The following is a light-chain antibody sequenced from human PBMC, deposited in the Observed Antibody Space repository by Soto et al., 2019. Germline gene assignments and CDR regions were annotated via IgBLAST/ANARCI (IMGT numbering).Light chain of an antibody. J-gene: IGKJ1*01. CDR1: QSLSSNY. CDR2: GAS. V-gene: IGKV3-20*01. CDR3: HQYASSSRT. Sequence: EIVLTQSPGTLSLSPGERATLSCRASQSLSSNYLAWYQQKPGQAPRLLIYGASSRATGIPDRFSGSGSGTDFTLTISRLEPEDFAVYYCHQYASSSRTFGQGTKVEIK.